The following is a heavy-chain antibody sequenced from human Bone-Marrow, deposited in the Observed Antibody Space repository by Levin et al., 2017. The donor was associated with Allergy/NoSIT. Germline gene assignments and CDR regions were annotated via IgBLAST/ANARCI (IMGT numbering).Heavy chain of an antibody. CDR1: GFAFSNYG. CDR2: IWHDGSNK. CDR3: AREKLAAFDY. V-gene: IGHV3-33*01. D-gene: IGHD6-19*01. Sequence: GGSLRLSCAGSGFAFSNYGMHWVRQAPGKGLEWVAHIWHDGSNKYYADSVKGRLTISRDNSKNTLYLQMTSLMVDDTAVYYCAREKLAAFDYWGLGTLVTVSS. J-gene: IGHJ4*02.